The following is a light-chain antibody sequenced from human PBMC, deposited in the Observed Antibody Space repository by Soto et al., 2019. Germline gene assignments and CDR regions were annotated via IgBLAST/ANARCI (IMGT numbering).Light chain of an antibody. J-gene: IGLJ1*01. V-gene: IGLV1-40*01. CDR2: GNN. CDR1: SSNIGAGYD. CDR3: QSYDTSLSGLYV. Sequence: SVLTQLPSVSGAPGQRVTISCTGSSSNIGAGYDVHWYQQLPGTAPKLLIYGNNNRPSGVPDRFSGSKSGTSASLAITGLQAEDEADYYCQSYDTSLSGLYVFGTGTKVTVL.